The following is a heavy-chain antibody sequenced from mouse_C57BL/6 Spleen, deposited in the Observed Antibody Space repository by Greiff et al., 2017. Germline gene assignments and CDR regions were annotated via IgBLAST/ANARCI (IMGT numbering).Heavy chain of an antibody. V-gene: IGHV2-2*01. CDR2: IWSGGST. CDR3: ARVITTVVAYYYAMDY. CDR1: GFSLTSYG. Sequence: VKVVESGPGLVQPSQSLSITCTVSGFSLTSYGVHWVRQSPGKGLEWLGVIWSGGSTDYNAAFISRLSISKDNSKSQVFFKMNSLQADDTAIYYCARVITTVVAYYYAMDYWGQGTSVTVSS. J-gene: IGHJ4*01. D-gene: IGHD1-1*01.